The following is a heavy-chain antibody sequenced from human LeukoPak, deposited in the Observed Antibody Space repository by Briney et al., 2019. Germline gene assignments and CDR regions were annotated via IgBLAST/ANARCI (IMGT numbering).Heavy chain of an antibody. V-gene: IGHV3-23*01. CDR1: GFTFSSYT. CDR3: ARLGSSWYGLRHHPMGHYYYYGMDV. J-gene: IGHJ6*02. CDR2: ITTSDGNT. Sequence: GGSLRLSCAASGFTFSSYTMSWVRQAPGKGLEWVSTITTSDGNTYYADSVKGRFTVSRDNSKNTLYLQMNSLRAEDTAVYYCARLGSSWYGLRHHPMGHYYYYGMDVWGQGTTVTVSS. D-gene: IGHD6-13*01.